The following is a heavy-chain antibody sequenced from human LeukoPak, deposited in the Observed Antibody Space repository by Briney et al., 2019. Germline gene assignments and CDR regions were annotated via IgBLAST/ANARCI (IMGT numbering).Heavy chain of an antibody. CDR1: GFSFTDYP. Sequence: GSLRLSCATSGFSFTDYPMNWVRQAPGKGLEWVSNIRTSAEGANYAYYADSVKGRVTISRDDAKNTLYLHMNSLRDDDTAAYYCASDQRYAFDYWGQGILVTVSS. J-gene: IGHJ4*02. V-gene: IGHV3-48*02. CDR2: IRTSAEGANYA. CDR3: ASDQRYAFDY. D-gene: IGHD3-9*01.